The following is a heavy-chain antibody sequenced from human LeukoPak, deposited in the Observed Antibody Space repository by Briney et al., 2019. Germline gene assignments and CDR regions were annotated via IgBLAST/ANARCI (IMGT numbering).Heavy chain of an antibody. V-gene: IGHV1-69*13. D-gene: IGHD2/OR15-2a*01. J-gene: IGHJ3*02. Sequence: ASVTVSCKASGGTFSSYAISWVRQAPGEGLEWMGGIIAMFGTANYAQTFQGRVTITADESTSTAYMELSSLRSEDTAVYYCARDRHPSSGVRDFYGAFDIWGQGTMVTVSS. CDR3: ARDRHPSSGVRDFYGAFDI. CDR2: IIAMFGTA. CDR1: GGTFSSYA.